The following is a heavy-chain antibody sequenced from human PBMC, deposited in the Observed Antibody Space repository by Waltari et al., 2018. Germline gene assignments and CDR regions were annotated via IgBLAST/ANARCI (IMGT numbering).Heavy chain of an antibody. CDR2: IFHSGST. CDR1: GYSISSGYY. V-gene: IGHV4-38-2*01. J-gene: IGHJ4*02. D-gene: IGHD6-13*01. CDR3: AGVKAAAGLYYFDY. Sequence: QVQLQESGPGLVKPSETLSLTCAVSGYSISSGYYWGWIRQPPGKGLEWIGSIFHSGSTYYNPSLKSRVTISVDTSKNQFSLKLSSVTAADTAVYYCAGVKAAAGLYYFDYWGQGTLVTVSS.